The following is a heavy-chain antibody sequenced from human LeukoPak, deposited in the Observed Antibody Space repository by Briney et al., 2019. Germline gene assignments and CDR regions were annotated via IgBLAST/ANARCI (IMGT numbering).Heavy chain of an antibody. D-gene: IGHD3-22*01. CDR3: ARYPTGAYYYDSSKDAFDI. CDR1: GYTFTSYD. V-gene: IGHV1-8*01. Sequence: ASVKVSCKASGYTFTSYDINWARQATGQGLEWMGWMNPNSGNTGYAQKFQGRVTMTRNTSISTAYMELSSLRSEDTAVYYCARYPTGAYYYDSSKDAFDIWGQGTMVTVSS. CDR2: MNPNSGNT. J-gene: IGHJ3*02.